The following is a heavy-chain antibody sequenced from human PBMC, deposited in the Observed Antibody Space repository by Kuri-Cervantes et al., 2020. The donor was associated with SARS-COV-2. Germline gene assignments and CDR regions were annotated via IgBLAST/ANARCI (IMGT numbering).Heavy chain of an antibody. V-gene: IGHV4-61*09. Sequence: SETLSLTCTVSGGSISSGSYFWSWIRQPAGKGLEWIGYTYTSGSTNYNPSLKSRVTMSVDTSKNQFSLKLSSVTAADTAVYYCARVGTTVQDYWGQGTLVTVSS. CDR2: TYTSGST. CDR3: ARVGTTVQDY. CDR1: GGSISSGSYF. D-gene: IGHD4-11*01. J-gene: IGHJ4*02.